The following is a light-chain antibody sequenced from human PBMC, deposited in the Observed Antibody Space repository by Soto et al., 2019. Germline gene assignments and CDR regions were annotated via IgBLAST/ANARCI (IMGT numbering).Light chain of an antibody. Sequence: QAVVTQPPSASGTPGQRVTIFCSGSTSNIGGSTVNWYQHLPGTAPKLLIFGDNRRPSGVPDRFSGSKSGTSASLAISGLQSEDAADYHCATWDDNLTSPVFGGGTKVTVL. V-gene: IGLV1-44*01. CDR3: ATWDDNLTSPV. J-gene: IGLJ3*02. CDR2: GDN. CDR1: TSNIGGST.